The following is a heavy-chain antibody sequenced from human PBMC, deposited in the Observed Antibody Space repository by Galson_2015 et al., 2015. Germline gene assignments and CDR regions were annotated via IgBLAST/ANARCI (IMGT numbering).Heavy chain of an antibody. J-gene: IGHJ4*02. Sequence: SLRLSCAASGFTFSSYAMSWVRQAPGKGLEWVSVISGSGGSTYYVDSVKGRFTISRDNSKNTLYLQMNSLRAEDTAVYYCAKRYGDYFDYWGQGTLVTVSS. CDR1: GFTFSSYA. CDR2: ISGSGGST. D-gene: IGHD4-17*01. V-gene: IGHV3-23*01. CDR3: AKRYGDYFDY.